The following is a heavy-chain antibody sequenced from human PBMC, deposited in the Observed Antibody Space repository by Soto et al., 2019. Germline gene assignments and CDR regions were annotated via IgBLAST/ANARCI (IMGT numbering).Heavy chain of an antibody. CDR2: INHSGST. Sequence: PSETLSVTCAVYGGSFSGYYWSWIRQPPGKGLEWIGEINHSGSTNYNPSLKSRVTIPVDTSKNQFSLKLSSVTAADTAVYYCALVSRSSWPYWGQGTLVTVSS. J-gene: IGHJ4*02. V-gene: IGHV4-34*01. CDR3: ALVSRSSWPY. CDR1: GGSFSGYY. D-gene: IGHD6-13*01.